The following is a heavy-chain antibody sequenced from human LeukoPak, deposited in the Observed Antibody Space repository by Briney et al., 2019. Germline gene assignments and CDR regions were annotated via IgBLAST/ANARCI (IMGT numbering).Heavy chain of an antibody. CDR3: ARDYYESSGYYPWNY. CDR2: IDSSSNFI. CDR1: GFTFSNYT. V-gene: IGHV3-21*01. D-gene: IGHD3-22*01. J-gene: IGHJ4*02. Sequence: AGGSPRLSCAASGFTFSNYTMNWVRQAPGKGLEWVSSIDSSSNFIYYADSVKGRFTISRDDAKNSLYLQMNSLRAADTAVYYCARDYYESSGYYPWNYWGQGTLVTVSS.